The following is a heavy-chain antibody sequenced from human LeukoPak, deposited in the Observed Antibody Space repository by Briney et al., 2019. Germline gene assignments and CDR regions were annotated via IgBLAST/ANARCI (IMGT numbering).Heavy chain of an antibody. J-gene: IGHJ5*02. CDR2: ISYSGST. V-gene: IGHV4-59*11. D-gene: IGHD6-19*01. Sequence: SETLSLTCLVSGGSISSHYWTWIRQPPGKGLEWIGYISYSGSTNYNPSLKGRVTMSVDTSKNHFSLKLTSVTAADTAVYYCARDKVAVDGPRFDPWGQGTLVTVSS. CDR1: GGSISSHY. CDR3: ARDKVAVDGPRFDP.